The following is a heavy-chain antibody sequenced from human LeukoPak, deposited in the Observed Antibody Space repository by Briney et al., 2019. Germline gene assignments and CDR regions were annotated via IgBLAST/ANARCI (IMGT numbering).Heavy chain of an antibody. CDR2: IIPIFGTA. D-gene: IGHD1-14*01. CDR1: GGTFSSYA. J-gene: IGHJ5*02. V-gene: IGHV1-69*06. Sequence: GASVKVSCKASGGTFSSYAISWVRQAPGQGLEWMGRIIPIFGTANYAQKFQGRVTTTADKSTSTAYMELSSLRSEDTAVYYCARVYNINWFDHWGQGTLVTVSS. CDR3: ARVYNINWFDH.